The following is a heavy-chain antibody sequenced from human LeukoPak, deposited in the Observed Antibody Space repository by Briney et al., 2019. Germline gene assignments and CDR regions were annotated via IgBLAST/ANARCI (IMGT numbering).Heavy chain of an antibody. D-gene: IGHD4-11*01. Sequence: SGGSLRLSCVASELSFSSYWMTWVRQAPGKGLEWVANIKQDGSVKNYVDSVKGRFTISRDNAENSLYLQMNSLRVEDTAVYYCARGPSTTLTTKWGQGTLVTVSS. CDR3: ARGPSTTLTTK. CDR1: ELSFSSYW. V-gene: IGHV3-7*01. CDR2: IKQDGSVK. J-gene: IGHJ4*02.